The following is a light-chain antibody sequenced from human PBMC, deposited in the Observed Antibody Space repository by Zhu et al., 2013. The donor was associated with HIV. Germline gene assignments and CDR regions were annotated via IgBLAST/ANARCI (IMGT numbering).Light chain of an antibody. J-gene: IGKJ4*01. CDR2: GAS. CDR3: QQYDDLPLT. CDR1: QTFTSSY. V-gene: IGKV3-20*01. Sequence: EIVLTQSPGTLSLSPGERATLSCRASQTFTSSYLAWYQQKPGQAPRLLIYGASNRATGIPDRFSGSGSGADFTLTITRLEPEDFAVYYCQQYDDLPLTFGGGTEVEI.